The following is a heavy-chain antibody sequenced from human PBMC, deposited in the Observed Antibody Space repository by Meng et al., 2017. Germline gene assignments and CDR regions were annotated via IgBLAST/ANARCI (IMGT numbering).Heavy chain of an antibody. Sequence: GESLKISCAASGFTFSAFPTHWVRQAPGKGLESVSAISGDGSRTYYADSVKGRFTISRDNSRNTLYLQMGSLRTEDTAVYYCAREEKGDYAYLGQG. CDR2: ISGDGSRT. J-gene: IGHJ4*02. CDR1: GFTFSAFP. CDR3: AREEKGDYAY. D-gene: IGHD2-21*01. V-gene: IGHV3-64*02.